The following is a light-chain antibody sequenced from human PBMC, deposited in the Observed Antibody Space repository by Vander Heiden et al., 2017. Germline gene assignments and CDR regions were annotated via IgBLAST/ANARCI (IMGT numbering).Light chain of an antibody. CDR3: LLYDSGAQLLV. CDR2: NKN. J-gene: IGLJ3*02. Sequence: QTVVTQAPSLTVSPGGTVTLTCASSTGAVTSAYYPNWFQQKPGQAPRTLIYNKNNKHAGTPARCSGSLLGGKAALTLSGVQPEDEAEYYCLLYDSGAQLLVFGGGTKLTVL. CDR1: TGAVTSAYY. V-gene: IGLV7-43*01.